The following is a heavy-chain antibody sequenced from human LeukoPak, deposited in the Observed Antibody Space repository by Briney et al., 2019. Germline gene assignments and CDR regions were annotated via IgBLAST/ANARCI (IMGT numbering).Heavy chain of an antibody. CDR2: ISSSSSYI. J-gene: IGHJ3*02. CDR3: ARDRVFGVVIIYDAFDI. Sequence: PGGSPRLSCAASGFTFSSYSMNWVRQAPGKGLEWVSSISSSSSYIYYADSVKGRFTISRDNAKNSLYLQMNSLRAEDTAVYYCARDRVFGVVIIYDAFDIWGQGTMVTVSS. D-gene: IGHD3-3*01. CDR1: GFTFSSYS. V-gene: IGHV3-21*01.